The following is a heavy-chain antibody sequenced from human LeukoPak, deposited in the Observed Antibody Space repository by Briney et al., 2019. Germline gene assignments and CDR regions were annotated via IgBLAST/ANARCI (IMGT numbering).Heavy chain of an antibody. V-gene: IGHV4-61*05. CDR3: ARGTAMVPY. CDR1: GDSITSYSTYY. D-gene: IGHD5-18*01. Sequence: SETLSLTCTVSGDSITSYSTYYWGWIRQPPGKGLEWIGYIYYSGSTNYNPSLKSRVTISVDTSKNQFSLKLSSVTAADTAVYYCARGTAMVPYWGQGTLVTVSS. J-gene: IGHJ4*02. CDR2: IYYSGST.